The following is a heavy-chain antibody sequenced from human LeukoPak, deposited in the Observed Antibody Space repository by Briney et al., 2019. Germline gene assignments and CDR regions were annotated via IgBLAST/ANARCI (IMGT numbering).Heavy chain of an antibody. CDR2: IYYSGST. Sequence: NPSETLSLTCTVSGGSVSSGSYYWSWIRQPPGKGLEWTGYIYYSGSTNYNPSLKSRVTISVDTSKNQFSLKLSSVTAADTAVYYCARVRVGFGELSPGVDYWGQGTLVTVSS. CDR3: ARVRVGFGELSPGVDY. CDR1: GGSVSSGSYY. J-gene: IGHJ4*02. V-gene: IGHV4-61*01. D-gene: IGHD3-10*01.